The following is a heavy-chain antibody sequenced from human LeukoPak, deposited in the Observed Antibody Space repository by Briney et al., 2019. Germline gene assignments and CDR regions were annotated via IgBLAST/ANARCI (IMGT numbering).Heavy chain of an antibody. CDR1: GGSISSSSYY. CDR2: IYYSGST. D-gene: IGHD3-22*01. CDR3: ARLPDVIRWRNLDASHYYESSGYSHFGDY. V-gene: IGHV4-39*07. J-gene: IGHJ4*02. Sequence: PSETLSLTCTVSGGSISSSSYYWGWIRQPPGKGLEWIGSIYYSGSTYYNPSLKSRVTISVDTSKNQFSLRLSSVTAADTAVYYCARLPDVIRWRNLDASHYYESSGYSHFGDYWGQGTLVTVSS.